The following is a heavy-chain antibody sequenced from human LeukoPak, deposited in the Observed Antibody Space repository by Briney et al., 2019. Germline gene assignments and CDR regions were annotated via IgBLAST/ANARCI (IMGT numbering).Heavy chain of an antibody. V-gene: IGHV3-20*04. Sequence: RPGGSLRLSCATSGFTFDDYGMNWVGQVPGKGLEWVSNTNWNGRNVAYADSVKGRFTISRDKAKNSLHLQMNSLRAEDTAVYYYARVRKQYYYDNSHHRDASDVWGQGTMVIVSS. CDR3: ARVRKQYYYDNSHHRDASDV. CDR2: TNWNGRNV. D-gene: IGHD3-22*01. J-gene: IGHJ3*01. CDR1: GFTFDDYG.